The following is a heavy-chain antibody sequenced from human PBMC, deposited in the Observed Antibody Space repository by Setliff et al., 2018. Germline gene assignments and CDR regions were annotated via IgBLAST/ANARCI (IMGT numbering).Heavy chain of an antibody. CDR1: GGSFCGYY. J-gene: IGHJ4*02. CDR2: IIHSGST. CDR3: ARSFSRSEKFLLDY. Sequence: PSETLSLTCAVYGGSFCGYYWSWIRQPPGKRLEWIGEIIHSGSTNYNPSLKSRVTISMDTSKNQFSLKVSSVTAADTAVYYCARSFSRSEKFLLDYWGQGALVTVSS. D-gene: IGHD2-15*01. V-gene: IGHV4-34*12.